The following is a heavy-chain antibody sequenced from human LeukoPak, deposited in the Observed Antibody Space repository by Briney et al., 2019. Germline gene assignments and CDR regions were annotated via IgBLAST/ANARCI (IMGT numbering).Heavy chain of an antibody. CDR2: ISYDGSNK. V-gene: IGHV3-30-3*01. Sequence: GGSLRLSCAASGFTFSSYAMHWVRQAPGKGLEWVAVISYDGSNKYYADSVKGRFTISRDNSKNTLYLQMNSLRAEDTAVYYCARDLSGWYHYFDYRGQGTLVTVSS. CDR3: ARDLSGWYHYFDY. CDR1: GFTFSSYA. J-gene: IGHJ4*02. D-gene: IGHD6-19*01.